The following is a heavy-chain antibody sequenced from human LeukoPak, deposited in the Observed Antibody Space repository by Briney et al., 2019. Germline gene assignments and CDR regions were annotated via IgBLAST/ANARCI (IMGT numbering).Heavy chain of an antibody. CDR2: NIPILGIA. V-gene: IGHV1-69*04. CDR3: ARDPGRYYYYGMDV. J-gene: IGHJ6*02. Sequence: SVKVSCKASGGTFSSYAISWVRQAPGQGLEWMGRNIPILGIANYAQKFQGRVTITADKSTSTAYMELSSLRSEDTAVYYCARDPGRYYYYGMDVWGQGTTVTVSS. CDR1: GGTFSSYA.